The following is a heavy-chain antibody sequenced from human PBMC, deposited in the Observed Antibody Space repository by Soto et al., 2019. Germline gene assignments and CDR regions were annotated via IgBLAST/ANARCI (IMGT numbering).Heavy chain of an antibody. J-gene: IGHJ3*02. CDR3: VKGGTTSAFSTFDI. Sequence: QVQLVESGGGVVQPGRSLRLSCAASGFTFSHYAFHWVRQAPGKGLAWVAGISYDGGNEYYADSEKGRFTISRDSPKNTLYLQMNNLRPEDTAVYYCVKGGTTSAFSTFDIWSQGTVVTVSS. CDR2: ISYDGGNE. V-gene: IGHV3-30*18. D-gene: IGHD1-1*01. CDR1: GFTFSHYA.